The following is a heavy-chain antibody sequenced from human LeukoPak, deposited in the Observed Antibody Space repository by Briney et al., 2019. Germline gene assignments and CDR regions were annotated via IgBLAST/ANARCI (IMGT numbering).Heavy chain of an antibody. CDR3: ASLSGYGRFLDY. V-gene: IGHV4-59*01. CDR2: IYYSGST. CDR1: GGSISSYY. Sequence: SETLSLTCTVSGGSISSYYWSWIRQPPGKGLEWIGYIYYSGSTNYNPSLKSRVTISVDTSKNQFSLKLSSVTAADTAVYYCASLSGYGRFLDYWGQGTLVTASS. J-gene: IGHJ4*02. D-gene: IGHD5-12*01.